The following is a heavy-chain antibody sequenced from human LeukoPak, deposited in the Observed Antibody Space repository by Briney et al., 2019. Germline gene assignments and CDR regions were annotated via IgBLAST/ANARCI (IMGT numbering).Heavy chain of an antibody. CDR3: ASTIFGGFDP. J-gene: IGHJ5*02. CDR1: GFTFDDYG. D-gene: IGHD3-3*01. Sequence: GGSLRLSCAASGFTFDDYGMNWVRQAPGKGLEWVSGINWNGGSTGYAVSVKGRFTISRDNAKNSLYLQMNSLRAEDTALYYCASTIFGGFDPWGQGTLVTVSS. V-gene: IGHV3-20*04. CDR2: INWNGGST.